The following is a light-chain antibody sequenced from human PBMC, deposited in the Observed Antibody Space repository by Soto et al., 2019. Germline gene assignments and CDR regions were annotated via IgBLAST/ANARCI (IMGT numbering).Light chain of an antibody. CDR2: NVS. V-gene: IGLV2-14*03. CDR3: SSYTPNGVGV. Sequence: QSALTQPASVSGSPGQSITISCTGTDSDVGGYNYVSWYQHHPGNAPKVMIYNVSYRPSGVSNRFSGSQSGNTASLTISGLQAEDEADYYCSSYTPNGVGVFGGGTKVTVL. J-gene: IGLJ2*01. CDR1: DSDVGGYNY.